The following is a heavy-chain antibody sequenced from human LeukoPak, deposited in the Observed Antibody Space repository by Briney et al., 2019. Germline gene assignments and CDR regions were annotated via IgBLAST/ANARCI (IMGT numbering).Heavy chain of an antibody. J-gene: IGHJ4*02. CDR2: INPNSGGT. V-gene: IGHV1-2*02. CDR3: ASFPSVPYREYCSSTSCPAPAFDY. D-gene: IGHD2-2*01. Sequence: ASVKVSCKASGYTFTGYYMHWVRQAPGQGLEWMGWINPNSGGTNYAQKFQGRVTMTRDTSISTAYMELSRLRSDDTAVYYCASFPSVPYREYCSSTSCPAPAFDYWGQGTLVTVSS. CDR1: GYTFTGYY.